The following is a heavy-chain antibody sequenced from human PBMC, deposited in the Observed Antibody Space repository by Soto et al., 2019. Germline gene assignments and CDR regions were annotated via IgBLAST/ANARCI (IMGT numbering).Heavy chain of an antibody. Sequence: PLETLSLTCTVSGGSISSYYWNWIRQPPGKGLEWIGEINHTGGTHYNPSLKSRVTMSVDTSKNQFSLRLSSVTAADTAIYYCATRITVFGLLIPPFDPWGQGTQVTVSS. D-gene: IGHD3-3*01. V-gene: IGHV4-34*01. CDR2: INHTGGT. CDR3: ATRITVFGLLIPPFDP. J-gene: IGHJ5*02. CDR1: GGSISSYY.